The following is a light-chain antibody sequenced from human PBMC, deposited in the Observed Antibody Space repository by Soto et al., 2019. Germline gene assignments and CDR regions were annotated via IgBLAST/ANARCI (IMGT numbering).Light chain of an antibody. V-gene: IGKV4-1*01. CDR1: QSVLYSSNEKNY. CDR3: QQYGSSAPIT. Sequence: DIVMTQSPDSLAVSLGERATINCKSSQSVLYSSNEKNYLAWYQQKPGQPPKLLTYWASIRATGIPDRFSGSGSGTDFTLTISRLEPEDFALYFCQQYGSSAPITFGQGTRLEIK. J-gene: IGKJ5*01. CDR2: WAS.